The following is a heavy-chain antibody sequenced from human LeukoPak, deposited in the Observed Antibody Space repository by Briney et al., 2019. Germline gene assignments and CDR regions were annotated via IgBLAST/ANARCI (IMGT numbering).Heavy chain of an antibody. J-gene: IGHJ3*02. D-gene: IGHD3-3*01. CDR3: ARTYDFGRGPPGDAFDN. CDR2: IDARSGIT. Sequence: GGSLRLSCAASGFTFTIFGLNWVRQAPGKGPEWVSYIDARSGITYYADSVQGRFTITRDNARESVFLQMDSLRVDDTAVYYCARTYDFGRGPPGDAFDNWGPGTWVIVSS. V-gene: IGHV3-48*01. CDR1: GFTFTIFG.